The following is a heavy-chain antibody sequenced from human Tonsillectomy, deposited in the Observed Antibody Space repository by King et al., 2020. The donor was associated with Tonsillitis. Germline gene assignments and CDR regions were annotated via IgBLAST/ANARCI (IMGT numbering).Heavy chain of an antibody. Sequence: VQLVESGGGVVQPGRSLRLSCAASGFTFSCCGMHWVRQAPGKGLEWVAVIAYDGSNKFYADSVKGRFTISRDDSKNTLYLQMNSLTTEDTAVYYCAGDISGSYSWQHWGQGTVVTVSS. D-gene: IGHD1-26*01. CDR3: AGDISGSYSWQH. V-gene: IGHV3-30*03. CDR2: IAYDGSNK. J-gene: IGHJ1*01. CDR1: GFTFSCCG.